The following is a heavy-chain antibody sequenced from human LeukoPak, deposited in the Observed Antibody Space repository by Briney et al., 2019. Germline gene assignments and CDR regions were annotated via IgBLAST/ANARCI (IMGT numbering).Heavy chain of an antibody. V-gene: IGHV1-18*01. CDR2: ISAYSGNT. J-gene: IGHJ6*02. Sequence: GASVKVSCKASGYTFTSYGISWVRQAPGQGLEWMGWISAYSGNTNYAQKLQGRVTMTTDTSTSTAYMELRSLRSDDTAVYYCARDCSSTSCSDYYYYGMDVWGQGTTVTVSS. CDR1: GYTFTSYG. D-gene: IGHD2-2*01. CDR3: ARDCSSTSCSDYYYYGMDV.